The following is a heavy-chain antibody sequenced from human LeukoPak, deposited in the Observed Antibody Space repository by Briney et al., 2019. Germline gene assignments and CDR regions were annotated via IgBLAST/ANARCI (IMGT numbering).Heavy chain of an antibody. D-gene: IGHD7-27*01. CDR3: AKDQNWEGGY. CDR1: GFTFSSYW. J-gene: IGHJ4*02. V-gene: IGHV3-48*01. CDR2: ISSSSSTI. Sequence: GGSLRLSCAASGFTFSSYWMSWVRQAPGKGLEWVSYISSSSSTIYYADSVKGRFTISRDNSKNTVYLQMNSLRVEDTAVYYCAKDQNWEGGYWGQGTLVTVSS.